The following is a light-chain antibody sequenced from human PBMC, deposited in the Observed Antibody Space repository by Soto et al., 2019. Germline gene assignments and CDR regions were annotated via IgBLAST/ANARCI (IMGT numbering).Light chain of an antibody. V-gene: IGLV1-40*01. CDR1: SSNIGAGYD. Sequence: QSVLTQPPSVSGAPGQRVTISCTGSSSNIGAGYDVHWYQQLPGTAPRLLIFGNNNRPSGVPDRFSGSKSGTSASLAITWLQAEDEADYYCQSYDSSLSGRGFGVGTKLTVL. CDR2: GNN. CDR3: QSYDSSLSGRG. J-gene: IGLJ3*02.